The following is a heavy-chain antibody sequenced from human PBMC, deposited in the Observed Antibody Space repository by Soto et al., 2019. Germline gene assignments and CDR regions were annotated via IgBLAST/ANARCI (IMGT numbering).Heavy chain of an antibody. Sequence: GGSLRLSCAASGFTVSSNYMSWVRQAPGKGLEWVSVIYSGGSTYYADSVKGRFTISRDNSKNTLYLQMNSLRAEDTAVYYCARGRHCSGGSCYAGFDAFDIWGQGTMVTVSS. CDR3: ARGRHCSGGSCYAGFDAFDI. CDR1: GFTVSSNY. CDR2: IYSGGST. D-gene: IGHD2-15*01. J-gene: IGHJ3*02. V-gene: IGHV3-66*01.